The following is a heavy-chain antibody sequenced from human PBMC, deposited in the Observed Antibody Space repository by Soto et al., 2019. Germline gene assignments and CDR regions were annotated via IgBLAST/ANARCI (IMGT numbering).Heavy chain of an antibody. D-gene: IGHD4-17*01. CDR2: IYYSGST. J-gene: IGHJ4*02. Sequence: QVQLQESGPGLVKPSQTLSLTCTVSGGSISSGDYYWSWIRQPPGKGLEWIGYIYYSGSTYYNPSLKIRVTISVDTSKNQFSLKLSSVTAADTAVYYCARITVTTGGYFDYWGQGTLVTVSS. CDR1: GGSISSGDYY. CDR3: ARITVTTGGYFDY. V-gene: IGHV4-30-4*01.